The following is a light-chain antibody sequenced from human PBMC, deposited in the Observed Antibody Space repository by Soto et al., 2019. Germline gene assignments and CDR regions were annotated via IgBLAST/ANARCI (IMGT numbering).Light chain of an antibody. J-gene: IGLJ2*01. CDR1: SSDIGGYDY. Sequence: QSALTQPASVSGSPGQSITLSCTGTSSDIGGYDYVSWYQRHPGKAPKLIIYDVNNRPSGVSNRFSGSKSGNTASLTISGLQAEDEADYYCTSYASGSSHVVFGGGTQLT. V-gene: IGLV2-14*01. CDR3: TSYASGSSHVV. CDR2: DVN.